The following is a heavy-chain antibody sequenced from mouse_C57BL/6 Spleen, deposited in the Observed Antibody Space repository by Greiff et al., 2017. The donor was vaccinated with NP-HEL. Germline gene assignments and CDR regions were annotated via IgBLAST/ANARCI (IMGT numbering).Heavy chain of an antibody. V-gene: IGHV1-82*01. CDR2: IYPGDGDT. CDR1: GYAFSSSW. D-gene: IGHD2-1*01. CDR3: ARGYGNYFDD. Sequence: QVQLQQSGPELVKPGASVKISCKASGYAFSSSWMNWVKQRPGKGLEWLGRIYPGDGDTNYNGKLKGKATLTADKTSSTAYMQLSSLTSKDSAVYFCARGYGNYFDDWGQGTTLTVSS. J-gene: IGHJ2*01.